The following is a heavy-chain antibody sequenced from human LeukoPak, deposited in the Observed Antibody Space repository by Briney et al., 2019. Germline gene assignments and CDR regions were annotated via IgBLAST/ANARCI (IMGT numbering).Heavy chain of an antibody. J-gene: IGHJ4*02. V-gene: IGHV3-21*01. Sequence: GGSLRLSCAASGFTFSSYSMNWVRQAPGKGLEWVSSISSSSSSYIYYADSVKGRFTISRDNAKNSLYLQMNSLRAEDTAVYYCAREGLNYYDSSGYPHVGYYFDYWGQGTLVTVSS. CDR1: GFTFSSYS. CDR3: AREGLNYYDSSGYPHVGYYFDY. D-gene: IGHD3-22*01. CDR2: ISSSSSSYI.